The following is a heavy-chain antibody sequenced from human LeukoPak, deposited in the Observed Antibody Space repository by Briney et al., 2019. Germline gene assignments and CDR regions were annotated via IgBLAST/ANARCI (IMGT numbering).Heavy chain of an antibody. CDR3: ARVRFGGVIGPATFDY. CDR2: IYDSGST. V-gene: IGHV4-59*08. J-gene: IGHJ4*02. Sequence: SETLSLTCTVSGGSISSYYWSWIRQPPGKGLEWIGYIYDSGSTNYNLSLKSRVTISVAKPKNQFALKLSSVTAADTAVYYCARVRFGGVIGPATFDYWGQGTLVTVSS. CDR1: GGSISSYY. D-gene: IGHD3-16*01.